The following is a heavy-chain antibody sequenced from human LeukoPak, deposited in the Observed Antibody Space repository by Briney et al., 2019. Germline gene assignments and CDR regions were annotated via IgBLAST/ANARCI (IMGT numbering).Heavy chain of an antibody. V-gene: IGHV3-33*08. CDR1: GFTFSSYG. Sequence: GGSLRLSCAAPGFTFSSYGMHWVRQAPGKGLEWVAVIWYDGSDRYYGESVKGRFTISRDNSKNTLYLQMNSLRAEDTAIYHCAREKSDAFDIWGQGTMVTVSS. J-gene: IGHJ3*02. CDR2: IWYDGSDR. CDR3: AREKSDAFDI.